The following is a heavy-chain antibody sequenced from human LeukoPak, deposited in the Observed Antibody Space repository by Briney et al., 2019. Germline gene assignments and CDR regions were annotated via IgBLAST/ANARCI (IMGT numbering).Heavy chain of an antibody. CDR2: ISGSGGST. J-gene: IGHJ4*02. CDR3: AKAGIVVVPAAKLKSYYFDY. D-gene: IGHD2-2*01. Sequence: KAGGSLRLSCAASGFTFSSYAMSWVRQAPGKGLEWVSAISGSGGSTYYADSVKGRFTISRDNSKNTLYLQMNSLRAEDTAVYYCAKAGIVVVPAAKLKSYYFDYWGQGTLVTVSS. CDR1: GFTFSSYA. V-gene: IGHV3-23*01.